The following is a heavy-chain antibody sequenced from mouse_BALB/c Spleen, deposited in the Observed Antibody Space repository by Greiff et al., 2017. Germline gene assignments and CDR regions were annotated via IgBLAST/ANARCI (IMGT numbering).Heavy chain of an antibody. V-gene: IGHV5-9*03. Sequence: EGKLVESGGGLVKPGGSLKLSCAASGFTFSSYTMSWVRQTPEKRLEWVATISSGGGNTYYPDSVKGRFTISRDNAKNNLYLQMSSLRSEDTALYYCARYREGFDYWGQGTTLTVSS. J-gene: IGHJ2*01. CDR1: GFTFSSYT. CDR2: ISSGGGNT. CDR3: ARYREGFDY.